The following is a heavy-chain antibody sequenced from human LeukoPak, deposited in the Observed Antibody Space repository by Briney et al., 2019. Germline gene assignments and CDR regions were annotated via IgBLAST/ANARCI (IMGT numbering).Heavy chain of an antibody. V-gene: IGHV4-34*01. Sequence: GSLRLSCAASGFTFSSYAMHWIRQPPGKGLEWIGEINHSGSTNYNPSLKSRVTISVDTSKNQFSLKLSSVTAADTAVYYCARPGRYYYDSSGYRVEYFQHWGQGTLVTVSS. CDR1: GFTFSSYA. CDR2: INHSGST. D-gene: IGHD3-22*01. CDR3: ARPGRYYYDSSGYRVEYFQH. J-gene: IGHJ1*01.